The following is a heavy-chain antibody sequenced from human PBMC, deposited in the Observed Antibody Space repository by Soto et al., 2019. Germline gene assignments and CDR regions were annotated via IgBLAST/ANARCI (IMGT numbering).Heavy chain of an antibody. CDR1: GFTFSSYG. CDR2: ISYDSTKI. CDR3: AKVGASGWTYYYGMDV. J-gene: IGHJ6*02. V-gene: IGHV3-30*18. D-gene: IGHD6-19*01. Sequence: QVQLEEFGGGVVQPGRSLRLSCAASGFTFSSYGMNWVRQAPGKGLEWVAVISYDSTKIYYADSVKGRFTISRDNSKNTVYRQMNSLRADDTAMYYCAKVGASGWTYYYGMDVWGQGTTVTVSS.